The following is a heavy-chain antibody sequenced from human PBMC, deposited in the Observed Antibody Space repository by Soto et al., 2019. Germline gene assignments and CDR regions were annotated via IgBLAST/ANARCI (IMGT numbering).Heavy chain of an antibody. CDR2: INSDGSST. CDR3: AIRASYYDSSGYFDY. V-gene: IGHV3-74*01. J-gene: IGHJ4*02. D-gene: IGHD3-22*01. CDR1: GFTFSSYW. Sequence: DVQLVESGGGLVQPGGSLRLSCAASGFTFSSYWMHWVRQAPGKGLVWVSRINSDGSSTSYADSVKGRFTISRDNAKNTLYLQMNSLRAEDTAVYYCAIRASYYDSSGYFDYWGQGTLVTVSS.